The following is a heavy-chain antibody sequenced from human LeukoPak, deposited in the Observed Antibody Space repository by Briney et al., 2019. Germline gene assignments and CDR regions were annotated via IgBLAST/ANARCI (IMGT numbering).Heavy chain of an antibody. CDR3: ASWRYCSSTGCPMNYWYFDL. V-gene: IGHV4-34*01. CDR2: MNPSGSS. D-gene: IGHD2-2*01. Sequence: SETLSLTCAVYGGSFSTYYWSWIRQPPGKGLEWIGEMNPSGSSNYNPSLKSRVTVSVDTSKNQFSLRLSSVTAADTAVYYCASWRYCSSTGCPMNYWYFDLWGRGTLSLSPQ. J-gene: IGHJ2*01. CDR1: GGSFSTYY.